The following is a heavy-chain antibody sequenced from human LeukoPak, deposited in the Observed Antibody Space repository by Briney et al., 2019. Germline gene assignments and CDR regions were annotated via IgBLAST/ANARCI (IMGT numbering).Heavy chain of an antibody. CDR2: FFYSGNT. V-gene: IGHV4-39*01. CDR3: ARADFLVSYYYDQAGAFDI. CDR1: GGSIGSNSYY. J-gene: IGHJ3*02. D-gene: IGHD3-22*01. Sequence: SETLSLTCNVSGGSIGSNSYYWGWIRQPPGKGLEWIGSFFYSGNTYYNPSLKSRATISADTSKNQFSLKLSSVTAADTAVYYCARADFLVSYYYDQAGAFDIWGQGTMVTVSS.